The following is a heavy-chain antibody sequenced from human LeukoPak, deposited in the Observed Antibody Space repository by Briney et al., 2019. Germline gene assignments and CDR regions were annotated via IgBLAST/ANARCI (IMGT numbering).Heavy chain of an antibody. V-gene: IGHV3-23*01. CDR3: ARDSTIVGATDY. CDR1: GFTFREYA. CDR2: IGGSGGIT. D-gene: IGHD1-26*01. Sequence: GGSLRLSCATSGFTFREYAMSWVRQAPGKGLDWVSVIGGSGGITYYADSVKGRFTISRDNSKNTLYLQMNSLRAEDTAVYYCARDSTIVGATDYWGQGTLVTVSS. J-gene: IGHJ4*02.